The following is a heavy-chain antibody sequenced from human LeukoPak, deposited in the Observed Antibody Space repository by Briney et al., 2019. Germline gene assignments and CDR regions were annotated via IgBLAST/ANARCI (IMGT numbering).Heavy chain of an antibody. CDR2: ISGSGGTT. V-gene: IGHV3-23*01. Sequence: GGSLRLSCAASGFTFSSYSMTWARQAPGKGLEWVSVISGSGGTTYYADSVQGRFTISRDNAKSMLYLQMNSLRAEDTAVYYCAKSPLRTYSEPKTDYWGQGTLVTVSS. CDR3: AKSPLRTYSEPKTDY. D-gene: IGHD4-11*01. CDR1: GFTFSSYS. J-gene: IGHJ4*02.